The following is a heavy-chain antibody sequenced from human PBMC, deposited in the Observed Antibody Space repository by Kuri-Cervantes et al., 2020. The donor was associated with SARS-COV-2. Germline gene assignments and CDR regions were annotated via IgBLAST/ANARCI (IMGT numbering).Heavy chain of an antibody. Sequence: SETLSLTCAVSGYSISSGYYWGWIRQPPGEGLEWIGSIYYSGSTYYNPSLKSRVTISVDTSKNQFSLKLSSVTAADTAVYYCARQSEGSGSYYWGQGTLVTVSS. J-gene: IGHJ4*02. D-gene: IGHD1-26*01. V-gene: IGHV4-38-2*01. CDR2: IYYSGST. CDR1: GYSISSGYY. CDR3: ARQSEGSGSYY.